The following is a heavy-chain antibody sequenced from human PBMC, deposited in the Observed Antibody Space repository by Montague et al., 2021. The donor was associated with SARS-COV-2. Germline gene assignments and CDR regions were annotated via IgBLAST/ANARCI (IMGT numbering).Heavy chain of an antibody. CDR3: AAHGDY. Sequence: SLRLSCAASGFTFSSYNMHWVRQAPGKGLEWVSSISSSGSDIHYADSVKGRFTISRDNARNSLYLQMNGLTAEDTAVYYCAAHGDYWGQGILVTVSS. D-gene: IGHD1-26*01. CDR1: GFTFSSYN. CDR2: ISSSGSDI. J-gene: IGHJ4*02. V-gene: IGHV3-21*01.